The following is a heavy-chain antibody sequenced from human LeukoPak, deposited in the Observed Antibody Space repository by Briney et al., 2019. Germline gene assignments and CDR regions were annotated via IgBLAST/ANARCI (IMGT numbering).Heavy chain of an antibody. J-gene: IGHJ6*02. CDR1: GFTFSSYG. V-gene: IGHV3-30*18. CDR2: ISYDGSNK. CDR3: AKDRGSGWEGIYYYYYGMDV. D-gene: IGHD6-19*01. Sequence: GRSLRLSCAASGFTFSSYGMHWVRQAPGKGLEWVAVISYDGSNKYYADSVKGRFTISRDNSKNTLYLQMNSLRAEDTAVYYCAKDRGSGWEGIYYYYYGMDVWGQGTMVTVSS.